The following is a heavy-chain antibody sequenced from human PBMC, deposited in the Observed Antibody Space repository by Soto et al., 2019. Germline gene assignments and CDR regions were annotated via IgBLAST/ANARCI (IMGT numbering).Heavy chain of an antibody. CDR2: IYTSRTT. Sequence: QVQLQESGPGLVKPSQTLSLTCTVSGDSFGSGSYYWCWLRQHPGKGLEWIGYIYTSRTTYYNPSLRSRVTISGDTSKNQFSLKLNSVTAADTAVYYCAMCHTRDYSIDFWGQGTLVTVSS. J-gene: IGHJ4*02. CDR1: GDSFGSGSYY. CDR3: AMCHTRDYSIDF. V-gene: IGHV4-31*03. D-gene: IGHD2-15*01.